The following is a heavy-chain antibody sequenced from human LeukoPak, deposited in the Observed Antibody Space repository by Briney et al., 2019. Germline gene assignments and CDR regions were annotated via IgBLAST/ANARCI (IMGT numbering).Heavy chain of an antibody. CDR2: MYYSGST. D-gene: IGHD5-18*01. Sequence: SETLSLTCTVSGGSISSYYWSWIRQPPGKGLEWIGYMYYSGSTNYNPSLKSRVTISVDTSKNQFSLKLSSVTAADTAVYYCARSMVRTYYYYMDVWGKGTTVTVSS. CDR3: ARSMVRTYYYYMDV. V-gene: IGHV4-59*01. CDR1: GGSISSYY. J-gene: IGHJ6*03.